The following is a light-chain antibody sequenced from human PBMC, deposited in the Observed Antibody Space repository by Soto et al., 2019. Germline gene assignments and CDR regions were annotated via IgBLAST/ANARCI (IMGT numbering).Light chain of an antibody. J-gene: IGKJ3*01. CDR2: GAS. Sequence: EIVMTQSPATLSVSPGERATLSCSASQSVSSNVIWFQQKPGQAPRLLIFGASTRATGIPARFSGSGSGTEFTLTISSLQSEDFAVYYCQQYNIWPRTFGPGTKVDIK. CDR3: QQYNIWPRT. V-gene: IGKV3-15*01. CDR1: QSVSSN.